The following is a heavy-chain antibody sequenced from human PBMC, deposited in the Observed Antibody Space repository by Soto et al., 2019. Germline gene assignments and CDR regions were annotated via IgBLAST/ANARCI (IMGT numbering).Heavy chain of an antibody. CDR2: LYYGRSA. CDR1: GDSISSYY. D-gene: IGHD3-22*01. CDR3: ALRSMAVVPEY. J-gene: IGHJ4*02. Sequence: QVQLQESGPGLVKPSETLSLTCAVSGDSISSYYCMWIRQPPGKGLESIGYLYYGRSANYNPSLKRRFTLSVDTSTNQCSLTLSSMPAADTAVYYCALRSMAVVPEYWGQGTLVTVSS. V-gene: IGHV4-59*01.